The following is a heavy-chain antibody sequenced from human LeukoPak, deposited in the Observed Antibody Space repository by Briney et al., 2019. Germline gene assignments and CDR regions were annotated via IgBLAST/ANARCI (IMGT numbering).Heavy chain of an antibody. V-gene: IGHV3-74*01. CDR1: GFTFISYA. D-gene: IGHD2-2*01. CDR3: VSFYETY. CDR2: INSDGSWT. J-gene: IGHJ4*02. Sequence: GGSLRLSCAASGFTFISYAMSWVRQAPGKGLLWVSHINSDGSWTTYADSVKGRFTISKDNAKNTVYLQMNNLRAEDTAVYYCVSFYETYWGRGPLVTVS.